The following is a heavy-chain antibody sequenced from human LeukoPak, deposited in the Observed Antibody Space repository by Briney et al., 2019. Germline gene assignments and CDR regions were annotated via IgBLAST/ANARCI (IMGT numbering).Heavy chain of an antibody. D-gene: IGHD2-21*01. Sequence: ASVKVSCKASGYTFTSYDINWVRQAPGQGFEWMGWINPNSGGTSSAQKFQGRVTMTRDTSITTVYMEVSWLTSDDTAIYYCARADRLHGGPYLIGPWGQGTLVTVSS. CDR1: GYTFTSYD. CDR3: ARADRLHGGPYLIGP. V-gene: IGHV1-2*02. CDR2: INPNSGGT. J-gene: IGHJ5*02.